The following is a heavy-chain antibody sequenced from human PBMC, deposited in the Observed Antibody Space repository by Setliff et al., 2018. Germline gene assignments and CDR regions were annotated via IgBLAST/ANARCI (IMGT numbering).Heavy chain of an antibody. V-gene: IGHV4-39*07. CDR2: INYSGIT. D-gene: IGHD3-3*01. J-gene: IGHJ6*03. Sequence: SETLSLTCSVSGDSISSSSYYWGWIRQPPGKGLEWIGSINYSGITYYSPSLKSRVIVSVDTSKNQFSLNLTSVTAADTAVYYCARTHSIIKIFGVVSLLYHMDVWGTGTTVTVSS. CDR1: GDSISSSSYY. CDR3: ARTHSIIKIFGVVSLLYHMDV.